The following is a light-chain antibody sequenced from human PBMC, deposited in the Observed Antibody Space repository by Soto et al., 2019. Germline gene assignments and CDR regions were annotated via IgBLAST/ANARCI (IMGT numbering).Light chain of an antibody. CDR2: DAS. CDR1: QSISSW. Sequence: DIPMTPSPATLSASVGDRVTITCRASQSISSWLAWYQQKPGKAPKLLIYDASSLESGVPSRFSGSGSGTEFALTISRLQPDDFATYYCQQYNSYSPLTFGGGTKVDIK. V-gene: IGKV1-5*01. CDR3: QQYNSYSPLT. J-gene: IGKJ4*01.